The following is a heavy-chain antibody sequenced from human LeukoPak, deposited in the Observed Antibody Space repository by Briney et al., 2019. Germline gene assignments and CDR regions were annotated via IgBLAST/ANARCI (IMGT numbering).Heavy chain of an antibody. J-gene: IGHJ4*02. V-gene: IGHV3-7*03. CDR2: INHNGNVN. CDR1: GFTFSSYW. CDR3: ATSWRRDGYNYHYFDF. Sequence: GGSLRLSCAASGFTFSSYWMNWARQAPGKGLEWVASINHNGNVNYYVDSVKGRFTISRDNSKNTLYLLMNSLRAEDTAIYYCATSWRRDGYNYHYFDFWGQGTLVTVSS. D-gene: IGHD5-24*01.